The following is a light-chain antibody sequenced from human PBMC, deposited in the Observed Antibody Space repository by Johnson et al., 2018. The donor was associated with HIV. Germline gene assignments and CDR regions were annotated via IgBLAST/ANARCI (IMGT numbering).Light chain of an antibody. Sequence: QSVLTQPPSVSAAPGQKVTISCSGSSSNIGNNYVSWYQQLPGTAPKLLIYDNNKRPSGIPDRFSGSTSGTSATLAITGLQTGDEADYHCATWDSSLSVYVFGTGTKVTVL. CDR2: DNN. J-gene: IGLJ1*01. CDR1: SSNIGNNY. V-gene: IGLV1-51*01. CDR3: ATWDSSLSVYV.